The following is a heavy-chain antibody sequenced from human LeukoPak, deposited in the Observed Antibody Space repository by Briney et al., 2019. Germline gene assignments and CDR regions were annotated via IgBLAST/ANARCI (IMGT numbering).Heavy chain of an antibody. CDR3: ARPVPSRLGWFDP. CDR2: IYYSGST. J-gene: IGHJ5*02. V-gene: IGHV4-39*01. Sequence: PSETLSLTCTVSGGSISSSSYYWGWIRQPPGKGLEWIGSIYYSGSTYYSPSLKSRVTISVDTSKNQFSLKLSSVTAADTAVYYCARPVPSRLGWFDPWGQGTLVTVSS. D-gene: IGHD1-1*01. CDR1: GGSISSSSYY.